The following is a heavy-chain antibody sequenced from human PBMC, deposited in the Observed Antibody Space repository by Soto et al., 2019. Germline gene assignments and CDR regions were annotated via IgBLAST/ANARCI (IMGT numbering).Heavy chain of an antibody. J-gene: IGHJ4*02. CDR3: ARDPVGATTEPPDY. D-gene: IGHD1-26*01. V-gene: IGHV3-30-3*01. Sequence: PGGSLRLSCAASGFTFSSYAMHWVRQAPGKGLEWVAVISYDGSNKYYADSVKGRFTISRDNSKNTLYLQMNSLRAEDTAVYYCARDPVGATTEPPDYWGQGTLVTVSS. CDR2: ISYDGSNK. CDR1: GFTFSSYA.